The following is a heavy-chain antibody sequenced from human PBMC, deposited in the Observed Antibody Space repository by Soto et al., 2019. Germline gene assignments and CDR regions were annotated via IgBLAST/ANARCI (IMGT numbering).Heavy chain of an antibody. Sequence: VQLVESGGGLVQPGRSLRLSCAASGFTFDDYAMHWVRQAPGKGLEWVSGISWNSGSIGYADSVKGRFTISRDNAKNSLYLQMNSLRAEDTALYYCAKADYYGSGSYYNSDFDIWGQGTMVTVSS. CDR2: ISWNSGSI. CDR1: GFTFDDYA. D-gene: IGHD3-10*01. V-gene: IGHV3-9*01. CDR3: AKADYYGSGSYYNSDFDI. J-gene: IGHJ3*02.